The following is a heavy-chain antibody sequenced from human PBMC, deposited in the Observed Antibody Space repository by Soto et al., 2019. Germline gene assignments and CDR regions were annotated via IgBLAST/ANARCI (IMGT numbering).Heavy chain of an antibody. J-gene: IGHJ3*02. V-gene: IGHV4-59*01. CDR1: GVSISNYY. D-gene: IGHD1-1*01. CDR2: LSYSGSP. Sequence: QVQLQESGPRLVKPSETLSLTCSVSGVSISNYYWSWVRQPPGKGLGWIAYLSYSGSPKYYPSLTSRITISLDRSKDQFSLNLTSVTAADTAVYSCAGVTTFLTFDIWGQGLMVTVSS. CDR3: AGVTTFLTFDI.